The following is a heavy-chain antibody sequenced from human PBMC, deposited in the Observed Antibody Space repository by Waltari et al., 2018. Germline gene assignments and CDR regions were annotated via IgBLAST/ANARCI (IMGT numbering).Heavy chain of an antibody. Sequence: QLQLQESGPGLVKPSETLSITCSVSVVSITTNRHYWGWIRQPPGQGVEWIGTISYNGATYSSPSLRSRVTIFRDTSKNQLSLKLGSVTAADTAFYYCATYIGASLGTAAFDVWGQGTMVTVSS. V-gene: IGHV4-39*01. CDR3: ATYIGASLGTAAFDV. J-gene: IGHJ3*01. CDR2: ISYNGAT. CDR1: VVSITTNRHY. D-gene: IGHD5-12*01.